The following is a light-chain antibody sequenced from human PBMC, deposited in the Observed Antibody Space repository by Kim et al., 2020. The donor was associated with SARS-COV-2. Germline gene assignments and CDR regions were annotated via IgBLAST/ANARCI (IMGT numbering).Light chain of an antibody. CDR3: QQSYSAPT. CDR1: QTVDIY. CDR2: TAS. V-gene: IGKV1-39*01. Sequence: SEDVGDMVTIACRARQTVDIYLNWYHKRPGKAPNRLIYTASNLQNGVPSRFSGSGSGTDFTLTISSLQPEDFATYYFQQSYSAPTFGQEPRLEIK. J-gene: IGKJ5*01.